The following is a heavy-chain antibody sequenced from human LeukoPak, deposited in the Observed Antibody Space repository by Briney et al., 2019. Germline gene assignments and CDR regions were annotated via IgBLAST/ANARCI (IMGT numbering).Heavy chain of an antibody. CDR3: ARHDDYSRAFDI. Sequence: SETLSLTCAVYGGSFSGYYWSWIRQPPGKGLEWIGEINHSGSTNYNPSLKSRVTISVDTSKNQFSLKLSSVTAADTAVYYCARHDDYSRAFDIWGQGTMVTVSS. J-gene: IGHJ3*02. CDR1: GGSFSGYY. V-gene: IGHV4-34*01. CDR2: INHSGST. D-gene: IGHD4-11*01.